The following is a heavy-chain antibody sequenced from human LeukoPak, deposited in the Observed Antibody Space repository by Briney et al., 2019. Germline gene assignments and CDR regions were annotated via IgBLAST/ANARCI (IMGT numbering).Heavy chain of an antibody. CDR3: AKDLGRAFSSSSFPGEAFDI. J-gene: IGHJ3*02. CDR1: EFTFSSYS. CDR2: ITNSGNSK. Sequence: GGSLRLSCAASEFTFSSYSMNWVRQAPGKGLEWVSYITNSGNSKSYADSVKGRFTISRDNTKNSLYLQMNSLRAEDTAVYYCAKDLGRAFSSSSFPGEAFDIWGQGTMVTVSS. V-gene: IGHV3-48*01. D-gene: IGHD6-6*01.